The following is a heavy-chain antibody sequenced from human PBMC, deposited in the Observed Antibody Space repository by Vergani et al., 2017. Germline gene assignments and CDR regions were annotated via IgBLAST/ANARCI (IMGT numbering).Heavy chain of an antibody. CDR1: GYTFTSYY. Sequence: QVQLVQSGAEVKKPGASVKVSCKASGYTFTSYYMHWVRQAPGQGLEWMGIINPSGGSTSYAQKFQGRVTMTRDTSTSTVYMELSSLRSDDTAVYYCARDVKGYCSGGSCGARYYYYYYMDVWGKGTTVTVSS. D-gene: IGHD2-15*01. CDR3: ARDVKGYCSGGSCGARYYYYYYMDV. CDR2: INPSGGST. V-gene: IGHV1-46*01. J-gene: IGHJ6*03.